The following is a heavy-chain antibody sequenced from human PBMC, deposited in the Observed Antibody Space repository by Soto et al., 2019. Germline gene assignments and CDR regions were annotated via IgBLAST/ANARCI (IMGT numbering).Heavy chain of an antibody. J-gene: IGHJ4*02. CDR3: AKDSAGEKPDEYYFDY. V-gene: IGHV3-23*01. CDR2: ISGSGGST. D-gene: IGHD6-13*01. CDR1: GFTFSSYA. Sequence: EVQLLESGGGLVQPGGSLRLSCAASGFTFSSYAMSWVRQAPGKGLEWVSAISGSGGSTYYADSVKGRFTISRDNSKNTLYLQMNSLSAADTAVYYCAKDSAGEKPDEYYFDYWGQGTLVTVSS.